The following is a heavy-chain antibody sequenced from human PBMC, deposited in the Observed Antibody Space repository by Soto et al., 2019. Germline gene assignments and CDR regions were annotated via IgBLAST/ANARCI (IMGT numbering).Heavy chain of an antibody. J-gene: IGHJ6*02. Sequence: SETLSLTCTVSGGSISSGGYYWSWIRQHPGKGLEWIGYIYYSGSTYYNPSLKSRVTISVDTSKNQFSLKLSSVTAADTAVYYCARAVNVFPDVWGQGTTVTVCS. V-gene: IGHV4-31*03. CDR1: GGSISSGGYY. D-gene: IGHD3-10*01. CDR3: ARAVNVFPDV. CDR2: IYYSGST.